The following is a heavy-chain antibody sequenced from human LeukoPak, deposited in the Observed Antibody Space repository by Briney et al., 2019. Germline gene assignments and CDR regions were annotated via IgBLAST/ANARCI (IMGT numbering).Heavy chain of an antibody. CDR3: ARARVVPAASYYYYYGMDV. Sequence: ASVKVSCKASGYTFTSYGISWVRQAPGQGLEWMGWISAFNGNTNYAQKLQGRVTMTTDTSTSTAYMELRSLRSDDTAVYYCARARVVPAASYYYYYGMDVWGQGTTVTVSS. CDR2: ISAFNGNT. D-gene: IGHD2-2*01. V-gene: IGHV1-18*01. J-gene: IGHJ6*02. CDR1: GYTFTSYG.